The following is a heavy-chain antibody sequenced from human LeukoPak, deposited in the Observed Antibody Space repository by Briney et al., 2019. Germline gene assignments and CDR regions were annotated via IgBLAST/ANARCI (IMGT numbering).Heavy chain of an antibody. CDR3: ARDKGNDDWFDP. D-gene: IGHD1-1*01. CDR2: INSDGSST. J-gene: IGHJ5*02. CDR1: GFTFSGYW. V-gene: IGHV3-74*01. Sequence: GGSLRLSCAASGFTFSGYWMHWVRQAPGKGLVWVSRINSDGSSTRYADPVKGRFTISRDNAKNTLYLQMNSLRAEDTAVYYCARDKGNDDWFDPWGQGTLVTVSS.